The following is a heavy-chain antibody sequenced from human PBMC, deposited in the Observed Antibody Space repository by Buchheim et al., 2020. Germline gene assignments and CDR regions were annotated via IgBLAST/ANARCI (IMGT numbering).Heavy chain of an antibody. CDR2: ISYDGSNK. CDR1: GFTFSSYA. J-gene: IGHJ1*01. Sequence: QVQLVESGGGVVQPGRSLRLSCAASGFTFSSYAMHWVRQAPGKGLEWVAVISYDGSNKYYADSVKGRFTISRDNSKNTLSLQMNSLRAEDTAVYYCAKAFTTPLGYQLLSVQHWGQGTL. D-gene: IGHD2-2*01. CDR3: AKAFTTPLGYQLLSVQH. V-gene: IGHV3-30-3*01.